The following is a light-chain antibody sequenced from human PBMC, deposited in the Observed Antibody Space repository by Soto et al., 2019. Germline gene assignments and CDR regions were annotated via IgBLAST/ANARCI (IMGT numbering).Light chain of an antibody. CDR2: DAP. J-gene: IGKJ4*01. CDR1: QSVSSY. CDR3: QQRSNWPPG. Sequence: EIVLTQSPATLSLSPGERATLSCRASQSVSSYLAWYQQKPGQAPRLLIYDAPNRATGIPARFSGSGSGTNFTLTISSLEPEDFAVYYCQQRSNWPPGFGGGTKV. V-gene: IGKV3-11*01.